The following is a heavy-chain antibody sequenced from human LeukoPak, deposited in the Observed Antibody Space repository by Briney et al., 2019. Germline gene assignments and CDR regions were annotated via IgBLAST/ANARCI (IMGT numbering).Heavy chain of an antibody. Sequence: ASVKVSCKASGYTFTSYDINWVRQATGQGLEWMGWMNPNSGNTGYAQKFQGRVTMTRNTSISTAYMELSSLRSEDTAVYYCARFMRQQLVYGGWPERYYYYYYMDVWGKGTTVTVSS. CDR3: ARFMRQQLVYGGWPERYYYYYYMDV. V-gene: IGHV1-8*01. J-gene: IGHJ6*03. D-gene: IGHD6-13*01. CDR1: GYTFTSYD. CDR2: MNPNSGNT.